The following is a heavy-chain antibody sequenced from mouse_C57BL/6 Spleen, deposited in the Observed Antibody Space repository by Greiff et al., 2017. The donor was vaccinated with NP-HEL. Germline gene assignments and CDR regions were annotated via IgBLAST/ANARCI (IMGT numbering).Heavy chain of an antibody. V-gene: IGHV1-55*01. CDR3: ARQGYSNVYWYFEV. D-gene: IGHD2-5*01. Sequence: QVQLQQPGAELVKPGASVKMSCKASGYTFTSYWITWVKQRPGQGLEWIGDIYPGSGSTNYNEKFKSKATLTVDTSSSTAYMQLSSLTSEDSAVYYCARQGYSNVYWYFEVWGTGTTVTVSS. CDR2: IYPGSGST. CDR1: GYTFTSYW. J-gene: IGHJ1*03.